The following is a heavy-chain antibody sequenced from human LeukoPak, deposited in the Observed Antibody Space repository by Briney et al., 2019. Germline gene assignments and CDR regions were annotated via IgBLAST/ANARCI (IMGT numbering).Heavy chain of an antibody. V-gene: IGHV4-4*07. J-gene: IGHJ5*02. D-gene: IGHD1-26*01. CDR3: ARGVGAYNSFDP. CDR1: GDSIINNY. Sequence: SETLSLTCTVSGDSIINNYWAWVRQPAGKGPEWIGRIFSSGSTDYNRSLKSRVTISVDKSKNQISLKLTSVTAADTAVYYCARGVGAYNSFDPWGQRRTGSVSS. CDR2: IFSSGST.